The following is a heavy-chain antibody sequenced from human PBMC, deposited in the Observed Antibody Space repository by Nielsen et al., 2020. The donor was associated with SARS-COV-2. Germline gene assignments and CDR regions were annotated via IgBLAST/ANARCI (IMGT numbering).Heavy chain of an antibody. CDR2: IYYSGST. V-gene: IGHV4-31*03. CDR3: ARVRYYGSGSYYKDYYGMDV. CDR1: GGSISSGGYY. D-gene: IGHD3-10*01. J-gene: IGHJ6*02. Sequence: SETLSLTCTVSGGSISSGGYYWSWIRQHPGKGLEWIGYIYYSGSTYYNPSLKSRVTISVDTSKNQFSLKLSSVSAADTAVYYCARVRYYGSGSYYKDYYGMDVWGQGTTVTVSS.